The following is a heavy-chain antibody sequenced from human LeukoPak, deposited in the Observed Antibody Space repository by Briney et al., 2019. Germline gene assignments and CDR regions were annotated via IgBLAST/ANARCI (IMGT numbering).Heavy chain of an antibody. Sequence: ASVKVSCKASGYTFTSYGISWVRQAPGQGLEWMGWINTNTGNPTYAQGFTGRFVFSLDTSVSTAYLQISSLKAEDTAVYYCARDSSGWYLDWFDPWGQGTLVTVSS. V-gene: IGHV7-4-1*02. CDR3: ARDSSGWYLDWFDP. CDR2: INTNTGNP. J-gene: IGHJ5*02. CDR1: GYTFTSYG. D-gene: IGHD6-19*01.